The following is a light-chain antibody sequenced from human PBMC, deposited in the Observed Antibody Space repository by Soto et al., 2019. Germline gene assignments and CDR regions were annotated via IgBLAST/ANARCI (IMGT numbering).Light chain of an antibody. CDR1: GSDVGAYKY. J-gene: IGLJ3*02. V-gene: IGLV2-8*01. CDR3: TSYVGSNIWV. Sequence: QSALTQPPSASGSPGQSFTISGTGTGSDVGAYKYVSWYQQYPGKAPKPMIYEVSKRPSGVPDRFSGSKSGNTASLTVSGLQAEDEADYYCTSYVGSNIWVFGGGTKLTVL. CDR2: EVS.